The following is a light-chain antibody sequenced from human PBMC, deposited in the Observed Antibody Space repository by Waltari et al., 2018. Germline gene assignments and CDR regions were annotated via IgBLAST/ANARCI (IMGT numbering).Light chain of an antibody. CDR1: ELPRKY. V-gene: IGLV3-10*01. CDR2: EDT. Sequence: SYELTQTPSVSVSPGQTARITCSGHELPRKYAYWFQQKSGQAPRLVIYEDTKRPSGIPERVSGYSSGTVATLTITGAQVDDEADYYGYSSDSTGLRVFGGGTTVVVL. J-gene: IGLJ1*01. CDR3: YSSDSTGLRV.